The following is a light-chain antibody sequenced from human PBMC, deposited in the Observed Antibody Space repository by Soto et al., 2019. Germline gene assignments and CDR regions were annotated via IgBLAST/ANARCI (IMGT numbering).Light chain of an antibody. CDR1: QSVITN. J-gene: IGKJ1*01. CDR3: QQYGSSPWT. V-gene: IGKV3-15*01. CDR2: GAS. Sequence: EIVMTQSPATLSVSPGERATVSCRASQSVITNLAWYQQKPGQAPRLLIYGASTRAAIIPARFSGSGSGTEFTLTISRLEPEDFAVYYCQQYGSSPWTFGQGTKVDIK.